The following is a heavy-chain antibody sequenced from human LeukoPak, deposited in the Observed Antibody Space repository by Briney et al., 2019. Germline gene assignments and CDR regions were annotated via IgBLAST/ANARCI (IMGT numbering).Heavy chain of an antibody. CDR3: AIVGYCSGGSCRGSAY. J-gene: IGHJ4*02. Sequence: SETLSLTCTVSGGSISSSSYYWGWIRQPPWKGLEWIGSIYYSGSTYYNPSLKSRVTISVDTSKNQFSLKLSSVTAADTAVYYCAIVGYCSGGSCRGSAYWGQGTLVTVSS. CDR2: IYYSGST. CDR1: GGSISSSSYY. D-gene: IGHD2-15*01. V-gene: IGHV4-39*01.